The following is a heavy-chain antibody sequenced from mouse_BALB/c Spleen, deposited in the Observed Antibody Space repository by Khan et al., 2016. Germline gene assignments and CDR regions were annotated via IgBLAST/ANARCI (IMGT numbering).Heavy chain of an antibody. CDR1: GYSITSGYS. CDR2: IHYSGGT. V-gene: IGHV3-1*02. CDR3: TRSHGYYAMDY. J-gene: IGHJ4*01. Sequence: EVQLQESGPDLVKPSQSLSLTCTVTGYSITSGYSWHWIRQFPGNKLEWMGYIHYSGGTKYIPSLKSRISITRDTSKNQFFLQLNSVTPEDTATEYCTRSHGYYAMDYWGQGTSVTVSS.